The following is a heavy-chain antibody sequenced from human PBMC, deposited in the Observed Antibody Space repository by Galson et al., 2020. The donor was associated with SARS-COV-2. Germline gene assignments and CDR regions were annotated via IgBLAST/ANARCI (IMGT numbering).Heavy chain of an antibody. V-gene: IGHV4-59*08. CDR1: GGSISSYY. J-gene: IGHJ3*02. D-gene: IGHD6-13*01. CDR3: ARRSSCYYAFDI. Sequence: SETLSLTCTVSGGSISSYYWSWIRQPPGKGLEWIGYIYYSGSTNYNPSLKSRVTISVDTSKNQFSLKLSSVTAADTAVYYCARRSSCYYAFDIWGQGTMVTVSS. CDR2: IYYSGST.